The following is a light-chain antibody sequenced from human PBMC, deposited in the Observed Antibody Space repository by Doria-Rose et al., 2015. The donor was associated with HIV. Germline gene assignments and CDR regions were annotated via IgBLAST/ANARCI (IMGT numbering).Light chain of an antibody. CDR2: LGS. J-gene: IGKJ2*01. CDR1: QSLLHTIGYNY. Sequence: EIVLTQSPLSLPVTPGQPASISCRSSQSLLHTIGYNYLDWYLQKPRQSPQLLIYLGSNRASGVPDRFSGSGSGTDFTLKISRVEAEDVGVYYCMQALQTPYTFGQGTKLEIK. CDR3: MQALQTPYT. V-gene: IGKV2-28*01.